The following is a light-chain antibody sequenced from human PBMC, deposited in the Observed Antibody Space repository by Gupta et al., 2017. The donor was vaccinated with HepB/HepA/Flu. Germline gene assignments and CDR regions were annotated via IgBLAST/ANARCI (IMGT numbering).Light chain of an antibody. V-gene: IGLV1-47*02. J-gene: IGLJ1*01. CDR3: AAWDDSLNGIYV. Sequence: QAGLAQPPSGSGTPGDVGTNPCSGSSSNIGSNYVYWYQQLPGTAPKLLIYSNNQRPSGVPDRFSGSKSGTSASLAISGLPSEDEADYYCAAWDDSLNGIYVFGGGTKITVL. CDR2: SNN. CDR1: SSNIGSNY.